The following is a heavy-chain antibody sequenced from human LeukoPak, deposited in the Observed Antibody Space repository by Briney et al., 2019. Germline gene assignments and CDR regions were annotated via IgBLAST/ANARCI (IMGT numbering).Heavy chain of an antibody. J-gene: IGHJ6*03. Sequence: GASVKVSCKASGYTCTSYDINWVRQATGQGLEWMGWMNPNSGNTGYAQKFQGRVTITRNTSISTAYMELSSLRSEDTAVYYCARGLNWNYAYYHMDVWGKGTTVTVSS. CDR3: ARGLNWNYAYYHMDV. CDR2: MNPNSGNT. CDR1: GYTCTSYD. V-gene: IGHV1-8*02. D-gene: IGHD1-1*01.